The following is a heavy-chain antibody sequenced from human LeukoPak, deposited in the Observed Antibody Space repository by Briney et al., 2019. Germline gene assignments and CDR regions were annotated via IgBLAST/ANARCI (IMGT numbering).Heavy chain of an antibody. J-gene: IGHJ6*03. CDR1: GGSISSSSYY. D-gene: IGHD1-26*01. CDR3: AREGSRLYMDV. V-gene: IGHV4-39*07. Sequence: PSETLSLTCTVSGGSISSSSYYWGWIRQPPGKGLEWIGSIYYSGSTYYNPSLKSRVTISLDKSNNQFSLKLSSVTAADTAVYSCAREGSRLYMDVWGKGATVTVSS. CDR2: IYYSGST.